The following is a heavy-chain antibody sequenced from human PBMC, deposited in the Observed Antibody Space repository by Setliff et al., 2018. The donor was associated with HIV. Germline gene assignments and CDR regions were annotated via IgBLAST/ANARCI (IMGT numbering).Heavy chain of an antibody. V-gene: IGHV3-30*02. CDR1: GFTFSSYG. CDR2: IRYDGSNK. Sequence: GGSLRLSCAASGFTFSSYGMHWVRQAPGKGLEWVAFIRYDGSNKYYADSVKGRFTVSRDNSNKTMYLQMNSLRVEDTAVYYCAAGGVFRGQGALVTVSS. D-gene: IGHD2-8*01. J-gene: IGHJ4*02. CDR3: AAGGVF.